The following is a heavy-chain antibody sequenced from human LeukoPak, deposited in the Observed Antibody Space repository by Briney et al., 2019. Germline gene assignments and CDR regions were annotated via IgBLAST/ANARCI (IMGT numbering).Heavy chain of an antibody. V-gene: IGHV4-34*01. J-gene: IGHJ4*02. CDR3: ARGAGHFVPDY. Sequence: SETLSLTCAVYGGSFSGHYWSWIRQPSGKGLEWIGEINHSGSTNYNPSLKSRVTMSEDTSKNQFSLKLSSVTAADTAVYYCARGAGHFVPDYWGQGTLVTVSS. D-gene: IGHD3-3*02. CDR2: INHSGST. CDR1: GGSFSGHY.